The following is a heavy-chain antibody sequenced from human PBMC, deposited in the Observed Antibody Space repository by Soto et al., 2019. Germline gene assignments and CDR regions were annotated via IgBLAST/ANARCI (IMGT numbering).Heavy chain of an antibody. CDR3: ARRPGYSSGWFAD. D-gene: IGHD6-19*01. Sequence: EVQLVESGGGLVQPGGSLRLSCAASGFTFSTYWMSWVRQAPGKGLEWLANIKQDGSEKYYVDSVKGRFTVSRDNAKNSLYLQMNSLRAEDTAVYYCARRPGYSSGWFADWAQGTLVTVS. J-gene: IGHJ4*02. CDR2: IKQDGSEK. CDR1: GFTFSTYW. V-gene: IGHV3-7*01.